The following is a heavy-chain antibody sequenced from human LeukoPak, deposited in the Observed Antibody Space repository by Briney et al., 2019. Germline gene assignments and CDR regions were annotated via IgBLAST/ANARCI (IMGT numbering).Heavy chain of an antibody. CDR1: GYSFTSYY. CDR2: INPGGGST. Sequence: ASVKVSCKASGYSFTSYYIHWVRQALGQGLESMGIINPGGGSTSYAQKFQDRVTMTRDTSTSTVYMELNSLRSEDTAVYYCAKDLRWDHPGLDPWGQGTLVIVSS. V-gene: IGHV1-46*01. J-gene: IGHJ5*02. D-gene: IGHD4-23*01. CDR3: AKDLRWDHPGLDP.